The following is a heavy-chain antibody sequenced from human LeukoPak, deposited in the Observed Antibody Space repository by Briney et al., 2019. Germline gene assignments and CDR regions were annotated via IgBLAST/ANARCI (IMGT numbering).Heavy chain of an antibody. D-gene: IGHD1-26*01. V-gene: IGHV3-23*01. CDR3: AKETEWELQYYFDY. CDR1: VFTFSSYA. CDR2: ISGSGGNT. Sequence: GGSLRLSCAASVFTFSSYAMSWVRQAAGKGLEGVAAISGSGGNTYYAHSVKVRFTITRDNSKNTLYLQMHRLTPEDTAVYYCAKETEWELQYYFDYWGQGTLVTVSS. J-gene: IGHJ4*02.